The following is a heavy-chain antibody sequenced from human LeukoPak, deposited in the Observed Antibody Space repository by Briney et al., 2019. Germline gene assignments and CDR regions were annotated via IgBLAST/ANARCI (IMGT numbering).Heavy chain of an antibody. D-gene: IGHD4-17*01. J-gene: IGHJ4*02. Sequence: PGGSLRLSCAASGFTFSSYWMSWVRQAPGKGLEWVANIKQDGSEKYYVDSVKGRFTISRDNSKNTLYLQMNSLRPEDTAVYYCAKSKNYGDSGDFDYWGQGTLVTVSS. V-gene: IGHV3-7*01. CDR2: IKQDGSEK. CDR3: AKSKNYGDSGDFDY. CDR1: GFTFSSYW.